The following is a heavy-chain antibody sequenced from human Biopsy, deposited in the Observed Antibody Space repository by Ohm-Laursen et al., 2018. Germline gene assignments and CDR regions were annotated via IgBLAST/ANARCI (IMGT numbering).Heavy chain of an antibody. D-gene: IGHD3-9*01. V-gene: IGHV1-69*06. J-gene: IGHJ1*01. CDR3: ATKLTGYFHH. CDR2: NIPILGTG. Sequence: SVKVSCKAPGGTFSNYGVNWVRQAPGQGLEWLGENIPILGTGNYAQKFQDRVTVAEDTSTSTATMELRSLRSDDTAVYYCATKLTGYFHHWGQGTLVIVSS. CDR1: GGTFSNYG.